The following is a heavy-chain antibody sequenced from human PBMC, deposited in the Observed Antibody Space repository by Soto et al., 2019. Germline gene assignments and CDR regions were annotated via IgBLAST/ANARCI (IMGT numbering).Heavy chain of an antibody. CDR2: IYTSGST. CDR1: GGSISSYY. J-gene: IGHJ4*02. CDR3: ASEAKTHNYYGSGSYQPYFDY. D-gene: IGHD3-10*01. Sequence: SETLSLTCTVSGGSISSYYWSWIRQPAGKGLEWIGRIYTSGSTNYNPPLKSRVTMSVDASKNQFSLKLSSVTAADTAVYYCASEAKTHNYYGSGSYQPYFDYWGQGTLVTVSS. V-gene: IGHV4-4*07.